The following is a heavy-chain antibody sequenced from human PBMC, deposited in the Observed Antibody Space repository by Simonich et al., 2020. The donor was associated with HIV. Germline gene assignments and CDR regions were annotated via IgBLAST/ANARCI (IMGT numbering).Heavy chain of an antibody. D-gene: IGHD2-2*01. CDR1: GGSFINYY. CDR3: ARHMCSVISCSEGYNWFDP. J-gene: IGHJ5*02. V-gene: IGHV4-34*01. CDR2: VKHSVST. Sequence: QVQLQQWGAGLLKPSETLSLTCAVYGGSFINYYWSWIRQPPGKGLEWIGEVKHSVSTRSCGSLKSRVPIPVDPSRNQFSLKLNSVTAADTAVYYCARHMCSVISCSEGYNWFDPWGQGTLVTVSS.